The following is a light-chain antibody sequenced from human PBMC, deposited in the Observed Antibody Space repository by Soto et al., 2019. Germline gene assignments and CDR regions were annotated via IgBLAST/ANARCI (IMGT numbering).Light chain of an antibody. V-gene: IGKV3-11*01. J-gene: IGKJ1*01. Sequence: EIVLAQAPGTLSLSPGEIATLSFRASQSVSYNYLAWYQQKPGQAPRLLIYDASNRATRIPARFSGSGSGTDFTLTISSLEPEDFAVYYCQQRSNWTFGQGTKVDIK. CDR2: DAS. CDR1: QSVSYNY. CDR3: QQRSNWT.